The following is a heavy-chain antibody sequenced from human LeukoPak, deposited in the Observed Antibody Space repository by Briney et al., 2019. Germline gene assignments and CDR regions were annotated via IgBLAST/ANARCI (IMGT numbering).Heavy chain of an antibody. CDR1: GYTFTIYA. CDR3: ARDVGSSWYAEYFQH. CDR2: INAGNGNT. Sequence: ASVKVSCTASGYTFTIYAMHWVRQAPGQRLEWMGWINAGNGNTKYSQKFQGRVTITRDTSASTAYMELSSLRSEDTAVYYCARDVGSSWYAEYFQHWGQGTLVTVSS. D-gene: IGHD6-13*01. V-gene: IGHV1-3*01. J-gene: IGHJ1*01.